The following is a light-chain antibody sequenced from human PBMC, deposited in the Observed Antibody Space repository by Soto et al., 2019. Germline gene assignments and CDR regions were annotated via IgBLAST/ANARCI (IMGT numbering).Light chain of an antibody. J-gene: IGKJ1*01. CDR3: QQYNSYSGT. Sequence: IQMTQSLCSVSATVGDNITITCRASQSISSWLAWYQQKPGKAPKLLIYDASSLESGVPSRFSGSGSGTEFTLTISSLQPDDFATYYCQQYNSYSGTFGQGTKADI. CDR1: QSISSW. CDR2: DAS. V-gene: IGKV1-5*01.